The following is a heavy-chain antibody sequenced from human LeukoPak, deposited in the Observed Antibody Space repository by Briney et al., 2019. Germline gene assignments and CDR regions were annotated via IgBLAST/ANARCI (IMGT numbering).Heavy chain of an antibody. Sequence: SETLSLTCTVSGGSISSYYWSWIRQPPGKGLEWIGYIYYSGSTNYNPSLKSRVTISVDTSKNQFSLKLSSVTAADTAVYYCARAPIAVAGMDYWGQGTLVTVSS. CDR1: GGSISSYY. V-gene: IGHV4-59*01. CDR3: ARAPIAVAGMDY. J-gene: IGHJ4*02. D-gene: IGHD6-19*01. CDR2: IYYSGST.